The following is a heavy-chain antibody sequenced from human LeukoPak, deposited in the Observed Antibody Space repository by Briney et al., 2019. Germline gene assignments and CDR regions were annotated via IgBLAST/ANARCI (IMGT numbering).Heavy chain of an antibody. J-gene: IGHJ4*02. Sequence: GGSLRLSCAASGFTLSSYWMSWVRQAPGKGLEWVSSISSSSSYIYYADSVKGRFTISRDNAKNSLYLQMISLRAEDTAVYYCARDLSVGAKPDLGFDYWGQGTLVTVSS. V-gene: IGHV3-21*01. CDR3: ARDLSVGAKPDLGFDY. CDR2: ISSSSSYI. CDR1: GFTLSSYW. D-gene: IGHD1-26*01.